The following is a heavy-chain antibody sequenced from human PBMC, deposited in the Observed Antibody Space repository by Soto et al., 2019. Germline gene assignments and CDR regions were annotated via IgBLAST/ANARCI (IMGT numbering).Heavy chain of an antibody. CDR2: INHSGST. CDR3: ARGRKFRVSRIAARREPYYYGMDV. CDR1: GGSFSGYY. J-gene: IGHJ6*02. V-gene: IGHV4-34*01. D-gene: IGHD6-6*01. Sequence: SETLCLTCAVYGGSFSGYYWSWIRQPPGKGLEWIGEINHSGSTNYNPSLKSRVTISVDTSKNQFSLKLSSVTAANTAVYYCARGRKFRVSRIAARREPYYYGMDVWGQGTTVTVSS.